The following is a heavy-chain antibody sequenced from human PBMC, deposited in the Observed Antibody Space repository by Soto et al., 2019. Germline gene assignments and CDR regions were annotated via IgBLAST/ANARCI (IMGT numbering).Heavy chain of an antibody. Sequence: GASVKVSSKASGYPFTSYDINWVRQATGQGLEWMGWMNPNSGNTGYAQKFQGRVTMTRNTSISTAYMELSSLRSEDTAVYYCARVREWWGAFDIWGQGTMVTVSS. V-gene: IGHV1-8*01. J-gene: IGHJ3*02. CDR2: MNPNSGNT. D-gene: IGHD2-15*01. CDR1: GYPFTSYD. CDR3: ARVREWWGAFDI.